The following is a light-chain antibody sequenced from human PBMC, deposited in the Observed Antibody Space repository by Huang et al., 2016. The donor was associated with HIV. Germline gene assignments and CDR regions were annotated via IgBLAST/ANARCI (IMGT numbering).Light chain of an antibody. J-gene: IGKJ4*01. CDR2: GAA. Sequence: IVLTQSPGTLSLSPGERATLSCRASQRVSGSSLAWYQQKPGQSPRLLSFGAANGATAIPYRFSGSGSATDFTLTISRLEPEDFAVYYCQQYGSSPLTFGGGTKVEIK. CDR1: QRVSGSS. V-gene: IGKV3-20*01. CDR3: QQYGSSPLT.